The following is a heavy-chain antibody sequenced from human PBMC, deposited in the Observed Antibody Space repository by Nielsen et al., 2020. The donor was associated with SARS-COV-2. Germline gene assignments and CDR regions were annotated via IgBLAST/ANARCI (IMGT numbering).Heavy chain of an antibody. J-gene: IGHJ4*02. CDR2: IIPIFGTA. V-gene: IGHV1-69*13. Sequence: SVKVSCKASGGTFSSYAISWVRQAPGQGLEWMGGIIPIFGTANYAQKFQGRVTITADESTSTAFMELSSLRSEDTAVYYCAGGSFNWAYRYCSGGSFLYYWGQGTLVTVSS. D-gene: IGHD2-15*01. CDR3: AGGSFNWAYRYCSGGSFLYY. CDR1: GGTFSSYA.